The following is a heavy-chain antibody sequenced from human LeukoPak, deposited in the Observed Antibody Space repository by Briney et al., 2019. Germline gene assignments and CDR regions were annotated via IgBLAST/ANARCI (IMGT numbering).Heavy chain of an antibody. Sequence: GGPLRLSCAASGFTFSSYSMNWVRQAPGKGLEWVSSISSSSSYIYYADSVKGRFTISRDNAKNSLYLQMNSLRAEDTAVYYCARGYSSSGTNFDYWGQGTLVTVSS. V-gene: IGHV3-21*01. CDR3: ARGYSSSGTNFDY. CDR2: ISSSSSYI. J-gene: IGHJ4*02. CDR1: GFTFSSYS. D-gene: IGHD6-6*01.